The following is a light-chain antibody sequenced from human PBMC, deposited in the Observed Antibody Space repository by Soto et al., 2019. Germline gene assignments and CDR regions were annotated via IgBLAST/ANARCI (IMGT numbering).Light chain of an antibody. CDR1: STDVGGYNF. Sequence: QSALTQPASVFGSPGQSITISCTGTSTDVGGYNFVSWYQQYPGEAPKLIIYEVSNRPSGVSNRFSGSKSGNTASLTISGLQAEDEADYHCSSYTSINSRVFGTGTKLTVL. J-gene: IGLJ1*01. CDR3: SSYTSINSRV. CDR2: EVS. V-gene: IGLV2-14*03.